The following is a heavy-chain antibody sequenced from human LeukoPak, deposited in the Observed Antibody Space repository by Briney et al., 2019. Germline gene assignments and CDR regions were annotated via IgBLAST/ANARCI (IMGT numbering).Heavy chain of an antibody. Sequence: SETLSLTCTVSGGSISNYFWSWVRQPAGKGLEWIGRIYSTGRSDYNPSLKSRITMSVDTSKNQFSLKLSSVTAADTAVYYCARDVWSFDYWGQGTLVTASS. CDR3: ARDVWSFDY. V-gene: IGHV4-4*07. CDR1: GGSISNYF. J-gene: IGHJ4*02. D-gene: IGHD2-8*01. CDR2: IYSTGRS.